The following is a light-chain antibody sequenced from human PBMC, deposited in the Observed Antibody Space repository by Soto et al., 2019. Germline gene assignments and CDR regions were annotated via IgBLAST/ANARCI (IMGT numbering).Light chain of an antibody. CDR3: QQYYSTPWT. V-gene: IGKV4-1*01. CDR1: QSVLYSSNNKHH. Sequence: DIVMTQSPNSLAVSLGERATINCKSSQSVLYSSNNKHHLAWYQQKPVQPPKLPIYWASTRESGVPDRFSGSGSGTDFTLTISSLQAEDVAVYYCQQYYSTPWTFGLGTKVELK. CDR2: WAS. J-gene: IGKJ1*01.